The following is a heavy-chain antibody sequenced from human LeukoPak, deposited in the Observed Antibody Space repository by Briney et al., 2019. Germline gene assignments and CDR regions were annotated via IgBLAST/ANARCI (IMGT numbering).Heavy chain of an antibody. V-gene: IGHV1-69*05. CDR2: IIPLFNTA. CDR3: ATVDRYYYYLDV. J-gene: IGHJ6*03. Sequence: SVKVSCKASGGTFSSYSITWVRQAPGQGLEWMGGIIPLFNTANYAQKFQGRVTITTDESTSTAYMELSSLRFEDTAMYYCATVDRYYYYLDVWGKGTTVSVSS. CDR1: GGTFSSYS.